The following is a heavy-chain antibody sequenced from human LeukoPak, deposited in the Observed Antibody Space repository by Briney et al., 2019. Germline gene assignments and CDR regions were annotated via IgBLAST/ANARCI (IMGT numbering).Heavy chain of an antibody. J-gene: IGHJ4*02. CDR3: ARGGFEMATIYFDY. Sequence: KPSETLSLTCTVSGGSISSYYWSWIRQPPGKGLEWLGYIYYSGSTNYNPSLKSRVTISVDSSRNQFSLRLNSVTAADTAVYYCARGGFEMATIYFDYWGQGTLVTVSS. CDR1: GGSISSYY. D-gene: IGHD5-24*01. V-gene: IGHV4-59*01. CDR2: IYYSGST.